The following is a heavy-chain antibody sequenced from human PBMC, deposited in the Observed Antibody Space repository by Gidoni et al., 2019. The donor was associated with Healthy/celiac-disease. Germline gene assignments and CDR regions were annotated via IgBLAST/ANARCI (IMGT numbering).Heavy chain of an antibody. D-gene: IGHD2-2*01. J-gene: IGHJ5*02. Sequence: QVQLQQSGPGLVKPSQTHSLTCAISGDSVSSNSAAWNWIRQSPSRVLEWLGRTYDRSKWYNDYAVSVKSRITINPDTSKNQFSLQLNSVTPEDKAVYFCAREKGCSSTSCYQASLDPWGQGTLVTVSS. CDR3: AREKGCSSTSCYQASLDP. CDR2: TYDRSKWYN. V-gene: IGHV6-1*01. CDR1: GDSVSSNSAA.